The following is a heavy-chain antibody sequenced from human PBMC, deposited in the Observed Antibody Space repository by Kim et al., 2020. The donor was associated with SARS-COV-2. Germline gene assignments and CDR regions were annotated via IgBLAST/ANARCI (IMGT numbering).Heavy chain of an antibody. Sequence: ASVKVSCKASGYTFTNHAINWVRQAPGRGLEWMGWINTDTGSPTYAPDFTGRFVFSLDTSVSTAYLQIRSLEAEDTALHYCARVVWGGYRYIDSWGQGNLVTVSS. D-gene: IGHD3-16*02. V-gene: IGHV7-4-1*02. CDR2: INTDTGSP. CDR3: ARVVWGGYRYIDS. J-gene: IGHJ4*02. CDR1: GYTFTNHA.